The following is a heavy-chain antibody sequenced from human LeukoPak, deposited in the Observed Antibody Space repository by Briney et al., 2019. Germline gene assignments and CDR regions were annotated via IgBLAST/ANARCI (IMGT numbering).Heavy chain of an antibody. CDR1: GFTFDDYA. V-gene: IGHV3-9*03. Sequence: SLRLSCAASGFTFDDYAMHWVRQAPGKGLEWVSGISWDSGSIGYADSVKGRFTISRDNAKNSLYLQMNSLRAEDMALYYCAKGAHFDYWGQGTLVTVSS. CDR3: AKGAHFDY. CDR2: ISWDSGSI. J-gene: IGHJ4*02.